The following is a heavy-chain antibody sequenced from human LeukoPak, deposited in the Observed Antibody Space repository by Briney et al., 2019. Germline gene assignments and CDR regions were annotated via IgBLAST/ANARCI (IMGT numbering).Heavy chain of an antibody. CDR2: IYHTGST. D-gene: IGHD6-19*01. V-gene: IGHV4-59*12. Sequence: SETLSLTCTVSGDSISHYYWTWVRQPPGKGLEWIAYIYHTGSTNYNPSLQSRVTISVDKSKNQFSLKLSSVTAADTAVYYCARHGYSSGWYPNDYWGQGTLVTVSS. J-gene: IGHJ4*02. CDR1: GDSISHYY. CDR3: ARHGYSSGWYPNDY.